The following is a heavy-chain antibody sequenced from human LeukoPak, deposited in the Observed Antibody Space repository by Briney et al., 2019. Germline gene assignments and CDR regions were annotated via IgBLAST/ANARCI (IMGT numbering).Heavy chain of an antibody. V-gene: IGHV1-2*04. J-gene: IGHJ6*02. CDR2: INPNSGGT. CDR1: GYTFTGYY. CDR3: ARGSLTGWWHGMDV. Sequence: ASVKVSCKASGYTFTGYYMHWVRQAPGQGLEWMGWINPNSGGTNYAQKFQGWVTMTRDTSISTAYMELSSLRSEDTAVYYCARGSLTGWWHGMDVWGQGTTVTVSS. D-gene: IGHD3-9*01.